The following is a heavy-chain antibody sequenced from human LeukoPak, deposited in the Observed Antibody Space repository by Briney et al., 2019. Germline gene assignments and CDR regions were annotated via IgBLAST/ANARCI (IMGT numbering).Heavy chain of an antibody. CDR3: ARKAYGSGLNYYYYMDV. CDR1: GFTFRSYW. Sequence: GGSLRLSCAASGFTFRSYWMSWVRQAPGKGLEWVANIKQDGSEKYYVDSVKGRFTISRDNAKNSLYLQMNSLRAEDTAVYYCARKAYGSGLNYYYYMDVWGKGTTVTVSS. J-gene: IGHJ6*03. V-gene: IGHV3-7*01. D-gene: IGHD3-10*01. CDR2: IKQDGSEK.